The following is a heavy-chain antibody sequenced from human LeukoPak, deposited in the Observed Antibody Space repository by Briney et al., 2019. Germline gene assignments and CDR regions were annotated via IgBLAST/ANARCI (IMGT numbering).Heavy chain of an antibody. V-gene: IGHV4-28*01. Sequence: SETLSLTCAVSGYSISSSNWWGWIRQPPGKGLEWIGYIYYSGSTYYNPSLKSRVTMLVDTSKNQFSLKLSSVTAVDTAVYYCASLSGSYFGIDYWGQGTLVTVSS. D-gene: IGHD1-26*01. CDR3: ASLSGSYFGIDY. J-gene: IGHJ4*02. CDR1: GYSISSSNW. CDR2: IYYSGST.